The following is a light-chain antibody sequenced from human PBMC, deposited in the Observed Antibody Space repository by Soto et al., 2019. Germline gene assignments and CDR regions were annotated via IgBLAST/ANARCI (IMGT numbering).Light chain of an antibody. CDR1: QSFSRG. V-gene: IGKV1-5*01. CDR2: DAS. Sequence: DIQMTQSPSTLPASVGDRVTITCRASQSFSRGLAWYQQKPGKAPNLLIYDASSLQSGVPSRFSGSGAGTEFTLTISSLQPDDFATYYCQQYNTYPRTFGGGTKVEIK. CDR3: QQYNTYPRT. J-gene: IGKJ4*01.